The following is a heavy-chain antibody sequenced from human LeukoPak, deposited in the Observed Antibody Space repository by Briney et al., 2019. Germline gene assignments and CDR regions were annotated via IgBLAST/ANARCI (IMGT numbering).Heavy chain of an antibody. V-gene: IGHV1-46*01. J-gene: IGHJ6*02. CDR3: ARAKGKAGRYGMDV. Sequence: ASVKVSCKASGYTFTSYYIYWVRQAPGQGLEWMGIINPSGGNTSYAQKFQGRLTMTSDISISTAYMELSSLRPEDTAVYFCARAKGKAGRYGMDVWGQGTTVIVSS. CDR1: GYTFTSYY. CDR2: INPSGGNT.